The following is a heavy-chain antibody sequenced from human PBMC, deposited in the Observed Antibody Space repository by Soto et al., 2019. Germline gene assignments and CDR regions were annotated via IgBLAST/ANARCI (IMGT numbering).Heavy chain of an antibody. CDR1: GYSFAGYW. V-gene: IGHV5-10-1*01. J-gene: IGHJ4*02. D-gene: IGHD6-19*01. CDR3: ARAPSHGWFQHFDY. Sequence: GESLKISCKGSGYSFAGYWITWVRQKPGKGLEWMGRIDPSDSQTYYSPSFRGHVTISVTKSINTVFLQWSSLSASDTAMYYCARAPSHGWFQHFDYWGQGTLVTVSS. CDR2: IDPSDSQT.